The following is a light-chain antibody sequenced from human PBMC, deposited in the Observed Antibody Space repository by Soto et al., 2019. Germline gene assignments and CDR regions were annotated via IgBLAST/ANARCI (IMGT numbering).Light chain of an antibody. J-gene: IGKJ1*01. CDR2: KAS. CDR3: QHYNSYSAA. CDR1: ESIRTW. Sequence: IQMTQSPSTLSSSIGDRVTITWRASESIRTWLAWYQHKPGKAPKLLIYKASTLKSGVPSRFSGSGSGTEFTLTISSLQPDDFATYQCQHYNSYSAAFGQGTKVDI. V-gene: IGKV1-5*03.